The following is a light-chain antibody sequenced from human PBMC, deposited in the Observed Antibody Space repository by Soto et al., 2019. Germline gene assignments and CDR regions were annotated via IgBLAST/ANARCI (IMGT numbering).Light chain of an antibody. CDR1: SSNIGAGYD. V-gene: IGLV1-40*01. Sequence: QSVLTHPPSVSVAPWQRVTMSFTGSSSNIGAGYDVHWYQQLPGTAPKLIIYGTTNRPSGVPDRFSGSKSGTSASLAITGLQAEDEADYYCQSYDGTLSGSYVFGIGTKVTVL. CDR2: GTT. J-gene: IGLJ1*01. CDR3: QSYDGTLSGSYV.